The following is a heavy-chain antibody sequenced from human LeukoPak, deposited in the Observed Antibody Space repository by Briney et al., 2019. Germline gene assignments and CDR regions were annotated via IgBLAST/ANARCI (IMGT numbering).Heavy chain of an antibody. D-gene: IGHD2-15*01. J-gene: IGHJ4*02. Sequence: AASVKVSCKASGGTFSSYAISWVRQAPGQGLEWMGRIIPILGIANYAQKFQGRVTITADKSTSTAYMELSSLRPEDTAVYYCARDSLGYCSGGSCSIANYWGQGTLVTVSS. V-gene: IGHV1-69*04. CDR2: IIPILGIA. CDR1: GGTFSSYA. CDR3: ARDSLGYCSGGSCSIANY.